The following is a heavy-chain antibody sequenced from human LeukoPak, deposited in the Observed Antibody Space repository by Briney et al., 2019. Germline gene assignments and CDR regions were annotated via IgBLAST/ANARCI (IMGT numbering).Heavy chain of an antibody. D-gene: IGHD3-22*01. CDR1: GFTFSNYA. Sequence: GGSLRLSCAASGFTFSNYAMNWVRQAPGKGLEWVSSISGDYTDIYYADSVKGRFTISRDNAKNSLNLQMNSLRAEDTAVYYCARRGYYDSSGYDCWGQGTLVTVSS. CDR2: ISGDYTDI. CDR3: ARRGYYDSSGYDC. V-gene: IGHV3-21*01. J-gene: IGHJ4*02.